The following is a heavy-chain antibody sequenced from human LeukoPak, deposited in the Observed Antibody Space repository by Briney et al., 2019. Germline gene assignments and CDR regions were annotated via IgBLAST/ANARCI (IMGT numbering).Heavy chain of an antibody. J-gene: IGHJ4*02. D-gene: IGHD1-26*01. CDR2: ISAYNGNT. Sequence: GASVKVSCKASGYTFTSYGISWVRQAPGQGLEWMGWISAYNGNTNYAQKLQGRVTMTTDTSTSTAYMELRSLRSDDTAVYYCARSIRASGSYLPGFWDYWGQGTLVTVSS. V-gene: IGHV1-18*01. CDR1: GYTFTSYG. CDR3: ARSIRASGSYLPGFWDY.